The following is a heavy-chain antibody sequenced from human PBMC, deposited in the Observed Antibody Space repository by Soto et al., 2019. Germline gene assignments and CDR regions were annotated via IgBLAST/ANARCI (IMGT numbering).Heavy chain of an antibody. Sequence: QVQLVQSGADVKTPGSSVKVSCKASGGTFRKYAISWVRQAPGQGLEWMGMNIPIFRSTKYEQKFQGRVTIPADEATTTAYMELSSMTSGTRAFYYFARDNDSGDYNFDSWGQGTVVTVSS. V-gene: IGHV1-69*18. D-gene: IGHD4-17*01. CDR3: ARDNDSGDYNFDS. CDR1: GGTFRKYA. J-gene: IGHJ4*02. CDR2: NIPIFRST.